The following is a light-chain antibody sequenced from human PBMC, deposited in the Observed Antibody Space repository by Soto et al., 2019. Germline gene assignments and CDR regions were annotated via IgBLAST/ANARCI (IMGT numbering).Light chain of an antibody. CDR2: DAF. CDR3: QQYNNWPLT. J-gene: IGKJ4*01. V-gene: IGKV3-15*01. CDR1: PSINRN. Sequence: EIVMTQSPATLSVSPGEIATLFCRASPSINRNLAWYQQKPGQTPRLLIYDAFSSATGIPARFSGSGSGTDFTLTISSLQSEDCAVYYCQQYNNWPLTFGGGTNVEIK.